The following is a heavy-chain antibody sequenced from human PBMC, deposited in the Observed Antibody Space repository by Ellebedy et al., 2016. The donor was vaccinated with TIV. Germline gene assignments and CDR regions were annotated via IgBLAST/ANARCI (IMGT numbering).Heavy chain of an antibody. CDR3: AKDRSGQYPDASFDV. CDR1: GFTFSSYT. CDR2: ISVSGVST. J-gene: IGHJ3*01. Sequence: PGGSLRLSCAASGFTFSSYTMSWVRQAPGKGLEWVAAISVSGVSTYYADSVKGRFTISRDNSKDTVYLQMNSLRVEDTAVYRCAKDRSGQYPDASFDVWGQGTLVTVSS. D-gene: IGHD2-15*01. V-gene: IGHV3-23*01.